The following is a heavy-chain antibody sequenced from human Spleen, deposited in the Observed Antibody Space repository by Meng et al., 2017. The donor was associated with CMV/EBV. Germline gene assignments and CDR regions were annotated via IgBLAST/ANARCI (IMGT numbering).Heavy chain of an antibody. V-gene: IGHV3-73*01. Sequence: VGPGGGLVQPGGSLKPSCAASGFTFSGSAMHWVRQASGKGLEWVGRIRSKANSYATAYAASVKGRFTISRDDSKNTLYLQMNSLRAEDTAVYYCARDISAAGGFDYWGQGTLVTVSS. CDR2: IRSKANSYAT. J-gene: IGHJ4*02. D-gene: IGHD6-13*01. CDR1: GFTFSGSA. CDR3: ARDISAAGGFDY.